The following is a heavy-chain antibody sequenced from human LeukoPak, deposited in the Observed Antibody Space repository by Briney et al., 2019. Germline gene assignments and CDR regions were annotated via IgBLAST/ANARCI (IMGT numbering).Heavy chain of an antibody. J-gene: IGHJ4*02. CDR2: IYTSGST. CDR1: GGSTSSYY. V-gene: IGHV4-4*07. Sequence: SETLSLTCTVSGGSTSSYYWSWIRQPAGKGLEWIRRIYTSGSTNYNPSLKSRVTMSVDTSKNQFSLKLSSVTAADTAMYYCARGRPYSASYYDSDYWGQGTLVTVSS. D-gene: IGHD1-26*01. CDR3: ARGRPYSASYYDSDY.